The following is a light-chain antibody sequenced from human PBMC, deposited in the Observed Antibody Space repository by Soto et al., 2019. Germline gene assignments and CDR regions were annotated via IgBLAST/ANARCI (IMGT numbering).Light chain of an antibody. J-gene: IGLJ3*02. CDR3: SSYTSSSPWV. Sequence: QSALTQPASVSGSPGQWITISCTGTSSDVGGYNYVSWYQQHPGKAPKLMIYEVSNRPSGVSNRFSGSKSGNTASLTISGLQAEDAADYYCSSYTSSSPWVFGGGTKLTVL. V-gene: IGLV2-14*01. CDR1: SSDVGGYNY. CDR2: EVS.